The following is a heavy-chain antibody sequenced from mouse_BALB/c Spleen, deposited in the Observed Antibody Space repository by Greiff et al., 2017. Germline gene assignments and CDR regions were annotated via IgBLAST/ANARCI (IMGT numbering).Heavy chain of an antibody. CDR2: IWSGGST. Sequence: VQLKESGPGLVQPSQSLSITCTVSGFSLTSYGVHWVRQSPGKGLEWLGVIWSGGSTDYNAAFISRLSISKDNSKSQVFFKMNSLQADDTAIYYCASPKLRGYYAMDYWGQGTSVTVSS. CDR3: ASPKLRGYYAMDY. V-gene: IGHV2-4-1*01. D-gene: IGHD1-1*01. CDR1: GFSLTSYG. J-gene: IGHJ4*01.